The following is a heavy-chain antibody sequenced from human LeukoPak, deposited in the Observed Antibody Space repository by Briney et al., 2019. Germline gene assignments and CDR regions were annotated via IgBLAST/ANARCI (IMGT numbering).Heavy chain of an antibody. D-gene: IGHD1-26*01. V-gene: IGHV4-61*02. CDR1: RGSISSGNYY. CDR2: FHTRGST. J-gene: IGHJ4*02. CDR3: ASLVGATSDFDY. Sequence: SETLSLTCTVSRGSISSGNYYWSWIRQPAGKGLEWIGRFHTRGSTNYNPSLKSRVIISVDTSKNQFSLKLNSVTAADTAVYYCASLVGATSDFDYWGQGTLVTVSS.